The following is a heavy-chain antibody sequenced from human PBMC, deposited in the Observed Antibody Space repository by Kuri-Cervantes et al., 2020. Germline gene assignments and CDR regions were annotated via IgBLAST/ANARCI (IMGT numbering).Heavy chain of an antibody. D-gene: IGHD2-15*01. CDR3: VSLSAGG. CDR1: GFTFSSYW. J-gene: IGHJ4*02. V-gene: IGHV3-15*01. CDR2: AKSKSDGGTM. Sequence: GESLKISCAASGFTFSSYWMHWVRQAPGKGLEWVGRAKSKSDGGTMDYSAPVKDRFTISRDDSKTTLFLQMDSLKAEDTGIYYCVSLSAGGWGQGTLVTVSS.